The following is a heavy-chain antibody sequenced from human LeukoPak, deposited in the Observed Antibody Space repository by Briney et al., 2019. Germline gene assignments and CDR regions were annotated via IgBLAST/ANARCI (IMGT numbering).Heavy chain of an antibody. CDR3: ARDQSRNTNAFDI. Sequence: GGSLRLSCAASGYSFSSYWMHWVRQVPGKGLVWVSRINKEGTSTSYADSVKGRFTIFRDNAKNTLYLQMNSLRAEDTAVYYCARDQSRNTNAFDIWGQGTMVTVSS. CDR2: INKEGTST. V-gene: IGHV3-74*01. CDR1: GYSFSSYW. J-gene: IGHJ3*02.